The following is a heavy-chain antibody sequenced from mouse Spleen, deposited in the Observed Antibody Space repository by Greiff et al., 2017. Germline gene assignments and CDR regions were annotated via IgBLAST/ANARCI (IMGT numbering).Heavy chain of an antibody. V-gene: IGHV1-15*01. CDR1: GYTFTDYE. CDR2: IDPETGGT. J-gene: IGHJ3*01. CDR3: TRDHWFAY. Sequence: QVQLKQSGAELVRPGASVTLSCKASGYTFTDYEMHWVKQTPVHGLEWIGAIDPETGGTAYNQKFKGKAILTADKSSSTAYMELRSLTSEDSAVYYCTRDHWFAYWGQGTLVTVSA.